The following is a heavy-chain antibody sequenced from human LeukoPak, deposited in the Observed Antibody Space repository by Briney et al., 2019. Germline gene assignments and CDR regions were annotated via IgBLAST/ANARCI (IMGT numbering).Heavy chain of an antibody. V-gene: IGHV4-34*01. CDR3: ARDSYGDLGWFDP. CDR2: INHSGST. J-gene: IGHJ5*02. D-gene: IGHD4-17*01. Sequence: PSETLSLTCAVYGGSFSGYYWSWIRQPPGKWLEWIGEINHSGSTNYNPSLKSRVTISVDTSKNQFSLKLSSVTAADTAVYYCARDSYGDLGWFDPWGQGTLVTVSS. CDR1: GGSFSGYY.